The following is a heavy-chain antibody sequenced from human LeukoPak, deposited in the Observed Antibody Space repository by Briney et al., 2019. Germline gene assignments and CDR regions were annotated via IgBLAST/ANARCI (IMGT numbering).Heavy chain of an antibody. J-gene: IGHJ4*02. CDR3: VKDHRSGWYSFDY. CDR1: GFTFSAFG. CDR2: ISYDGSNT. D-gene: IGHD6-19*01. Sequence: GGSLRLSCAASGFAASGFTFSAFGMHWVRQAPGKGLEWVAIISYDGSNTYYADSVKGRFTVSRDNSKNTLYLQMNSLTAEDVAVYFCVKDHRSGWYSFDYWGRGTLVTVSS. V-gene: IGHV3-30*12.